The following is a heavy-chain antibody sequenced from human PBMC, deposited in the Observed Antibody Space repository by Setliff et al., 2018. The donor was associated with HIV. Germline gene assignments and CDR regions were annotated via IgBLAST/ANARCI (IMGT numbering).Heavy chain of an antibody. CDR1: GFTFSSYW. CDR2: ISSSSVST. Sequence: PGGSLRLSCAASGFTFSSYWMSWVRQVPGKGLEWVAAISSSSVSTYYADSVQGRFTISRDNSKNTLDLQMNSLRAEDTALYYCASARGANSDGYDSFDIWGQGTMVTVSS. J-gene: IGHJ3*02. D-gene: IGHD3-22*01. V-gene: IGHV3-23*01. CDR3: ASARGANSDGYDSFDI.